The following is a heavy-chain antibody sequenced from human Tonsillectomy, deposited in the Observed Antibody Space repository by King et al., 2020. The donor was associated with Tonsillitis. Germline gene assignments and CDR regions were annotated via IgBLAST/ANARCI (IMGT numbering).Heavy chain of an antibody. CDR1: GYSFTSYW. CDR3: ARHGESFDGLGWFDP. CDR2: IDPSDSYT. V-gene: IGHV5-10-1*01. J-gene: IGHJ5*02. D-gene: IGHD3-9*01. Sequence: QLVQSGAEVKKPGESLRISCKGSGYSFTSYWISWVRQMPGKGLEWMGRIDPSDSYTNYSPSFQGHVTISADKSISTAYLQWSSLKASDTAMYYCARHGESFDGLGWFDPWGQGTLVTVSS.